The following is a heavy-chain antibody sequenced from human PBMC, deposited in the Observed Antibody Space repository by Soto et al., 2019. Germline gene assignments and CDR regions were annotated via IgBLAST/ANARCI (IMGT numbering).Heavy chain of an antibody. D-gene: IGHD1-1*01. J-gene: IGHJ4*01. Sequence: QVRIMESGGGVVQPGGSLRLSYRTSGFTFNRFSMHWFRQTPGKGLEWLAVIGDTNVKFYADSVKGRFTISRDNYRDTVYLQMDNVRPDDTAVYFCAREVVTTKWYFDNWGHGSLVTVSS. CDR3: AREVVTTKWYFDN. V-gene: IGHV3-30*14. CDR2: IGDTNVK. CDR1: GFTFNRFS.